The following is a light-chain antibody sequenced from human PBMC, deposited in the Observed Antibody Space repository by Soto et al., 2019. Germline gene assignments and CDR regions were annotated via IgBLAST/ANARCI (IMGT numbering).Light chain of an antibody. CDR3: QQYDSFSVT. CDR1: QRISGW. CDR2: DVS. J-gene: IGKJ1*01. V-gene: IGKV1-5*01. Sequence: DIQLTQSPSTLSASVGDTVTITCRASQRISGWLAWHQQKPGKAPKLLIYDVSALKRGVPQRLSGSGSGTELNLTISRLQPEDFATYYCQQYDSFSVTCGQGTKVDIK.